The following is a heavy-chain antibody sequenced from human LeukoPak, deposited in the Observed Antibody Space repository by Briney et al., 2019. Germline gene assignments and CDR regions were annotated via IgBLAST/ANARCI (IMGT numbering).Heavy chain of an antibody. Sequence: GGSLRLSCAASGFTFNSYSMSWVRQAPGKGLVWVPYISSSSSTIYYADSVKGRFTISRDNAKNSLYLQVNSLRDEDTAVYYCARDQEGQIGTWAEMDRFDYWGQGTLVTVSS. D-gene: IGHD1-26*01. CDR3: ARDQEGQIGTWAEMDRFDY. CDR2: ISSSSSTI. V-gene: IGHV3-48*02. J-gene: IGHJ4*02. CDR1: GFTFNSYS.